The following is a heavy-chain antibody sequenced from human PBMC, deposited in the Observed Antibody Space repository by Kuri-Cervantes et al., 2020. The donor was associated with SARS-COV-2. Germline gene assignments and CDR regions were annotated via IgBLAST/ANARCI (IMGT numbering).Heavy chain of an antibody. V-gene: IGHV3-53*01. Sequence: GESLKISCAASGITVSTNYMNWVRQAPGKGLEWLSVMYSGRSTYYAGSVKGRFTISRDTSKNTVYLQMNSLRGDDTAVYYCTRGSIAGRRGIFDFWGQGTVVTVSS. D-gene: IGHD6-6*01. CDR3: TRGSIAGRRGIFDF. CDR1: GITVSTNY. J-gene: IGHJ4*02. CDR2: MYSGRST.